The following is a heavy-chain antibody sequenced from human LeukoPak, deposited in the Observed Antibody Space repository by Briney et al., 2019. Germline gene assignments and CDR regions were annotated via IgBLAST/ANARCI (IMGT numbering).Heavy chain of an antibody. J-gene: IGHJ3*02. CDR3: ARWDYYDSRTFDI. V-gene: IGHV1-18*01. Sequence: ASVKVSCKASGYTFTSYGISWVRQAPGQGLEWMGWISAYNGNTNYAQKLQGRVTMTTDTSASTAYMELRSVRSDDTAVYYCARWDYYDSRTFDIWGQGTMVTVS. CDR1: GYTFTSYG. D-gene: IGHD3-22*01. CDR2: ISAYNGNT.